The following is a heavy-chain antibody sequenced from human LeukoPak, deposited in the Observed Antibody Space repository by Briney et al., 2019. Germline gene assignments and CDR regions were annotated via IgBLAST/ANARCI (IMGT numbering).Heavy chain of an antibody. CDR3: ARAKRTVTSGGIFYGMDV. D-gene: IGHD4-17*01. Sequence: PGGSLRLSCAASGFTFSSYWMHWVRPAPGEGLVWVYRINGDGSSTSYADSVKGRFTISRDNAKNTLYLQMNSLRAEDTAVYYCARAKRTVTSGGIFYGMDVWGQGTTVTVSS. CDR2: INGDGSST. J-gene: IGHJ6*02. CDR1: GFTFSSYW. V-gene: IGHV3-74*01.